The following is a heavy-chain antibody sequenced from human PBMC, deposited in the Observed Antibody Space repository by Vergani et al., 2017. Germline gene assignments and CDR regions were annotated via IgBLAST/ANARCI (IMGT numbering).Heavy chain of an antibody. D-gene: IGHD3-10*01. CDR3: ASARGSGSYYTRRAFDI. V-gene: IGHV4-59*01. Sequence: QVQLQESGPGLVKPSETLSLTCTVSGGSISSYYWSWIRQPPGKGLEWVGYIYYSGSTNYNPSLKSRVTISVDTSKNQFSLKLSSVTAADTAVYYCASARGSGSYYTRRAFDIWGQGTMVTVSS. J-gene: IGHJ3*02. CDR1: GGSISSYY. CDR2: IYYSGST.